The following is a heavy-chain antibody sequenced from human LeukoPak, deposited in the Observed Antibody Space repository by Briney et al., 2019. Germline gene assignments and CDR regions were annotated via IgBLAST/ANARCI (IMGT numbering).Heavy chain of an antibody. J-gene: IGHJ4*02. CDR3: ARESVPASWYRIIDY. CDR2: IYYSGST. V-gene: IGHV4-59*01. D-gene: IGHD6-13*01. CDR1: GGSISSYY. Sequence: SETLSLTCTVSGGSISSYYWSWIRQPPGKGLEWIGYIYYSGSTNYNPSLKSRVTISVDTSKNQFSLKLSSVTAADTAVYYCARESVPASWYRIIDYWGQGTLVTVSS.